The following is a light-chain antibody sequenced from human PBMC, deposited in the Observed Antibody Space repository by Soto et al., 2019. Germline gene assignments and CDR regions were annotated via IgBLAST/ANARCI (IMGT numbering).Light chain of an antibody. V-gene: IGKV1-33*01. CDR3: QQFDVLPLYT. CDR1: HDIKNY. Sequence: DIQLTQSPPSLSASEGDRVTITCQASHDIKNYLNWYQQKPGKAPKLLIYDADNLQTGVPSRFSGSGAGTEFTFTIGSLQPEDVATYFCQQFDVLPLYTFGQGTKVDIK. J-gene: IGKJ2*01. CDR2: DAD.